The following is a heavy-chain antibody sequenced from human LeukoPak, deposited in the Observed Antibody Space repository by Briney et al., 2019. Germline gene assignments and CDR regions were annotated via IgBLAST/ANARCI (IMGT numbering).Heavy chain of an antibody. CDR1: GFTFSSYG. CDR3: AKDHLPGIVVADRDY. CDR2: IRHDGSNK. J-gene: IGHJ4*02. D-gene: IGHD6-19*01. Sequence: GGSLRLTCAASGFTFSSYGMHWVRQAPGKGLEWVAFIRHDGSNKYYADSVKGRFTISRDNSKNTLYLQINNLRAEDTAVYYCAKDHLPGIVVADRDYWGQGTLVTVSS. V-gene: IGHV3-30*02.